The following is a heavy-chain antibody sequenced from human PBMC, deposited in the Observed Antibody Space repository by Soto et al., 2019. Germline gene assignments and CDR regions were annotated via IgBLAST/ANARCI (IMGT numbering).Heavy chain of an antibody. J-gene: IGHJ4*02. CDR3: ARHLNYNYFDY. CDR2: IYHSGTT. D-gene: IGHD3-10*01. Sequence: PSETLSLTSSVSGASISNYYWSWIRQPPGKGLEWLGYIYHSGTTSYNPSLQSRVTISLDTSKNQFSLKLTSATAADTAVYYCARHLNYNYFDYWVQGTLVTVSS. V-gene: IGHV4-59*01. CDR1: GASISNYY.